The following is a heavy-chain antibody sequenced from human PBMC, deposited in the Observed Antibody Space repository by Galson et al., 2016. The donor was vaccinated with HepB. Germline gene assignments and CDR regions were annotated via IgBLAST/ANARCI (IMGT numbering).Heavy chain of an antibody. CDR1: GGPSSGY. Sequence: ETLSLTCTVYGGPSSGYWGWIRQSPGKGLEWIGEIKLTGRGRINPSLESRVTISVDTSKNQVSLKVTFVTAADTALYYCTRGFCNGLNCSETWGQGVQVTVSS. CDR2: IKLTGRG. J-gene: IGHJ5*02. V-gene: IGHV4-34*01. CDR3: TRGFCNGLNCSET. D-gene: IGHD2-21*01.